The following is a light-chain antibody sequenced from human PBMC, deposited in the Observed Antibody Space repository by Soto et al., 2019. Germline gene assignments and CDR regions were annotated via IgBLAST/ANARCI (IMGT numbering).Light chain of an antibody. Sequence: EIVMTQSPATLSESPGERATLSCRASQSVSSNLAWYQQIPGQAPRLLIYGASTRATGIPARFSGSGSGTEFTLTISSLQSEDFAVYYCQQYDNWPLTFGGGTKVEIK. CDR3: QQYDNWPLT. J-gene: IGKJ4*01. CDR2: GAS. V-gene: IGKV3D-15*01. CDR1: QSVSSN.